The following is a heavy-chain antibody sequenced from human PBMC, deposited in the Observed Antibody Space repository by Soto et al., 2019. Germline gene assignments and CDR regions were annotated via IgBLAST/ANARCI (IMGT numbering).Heavy chain of an antibody. CDR3: ARDQKPDILTGWRYYGMDV. Sequence: ASVKVSCKASGGTFTSYTISWVRQAPGQGLEWMGWINAGNGNTKYSQKFQGRVTITRDTSASTAYMELSSLRSEDTAAYYCARDQKPDILTGWRYYGMDVWGQGTTVTVSS. V-gene: IGHV1-3*01. CDR2: INAGNGNT. D-gene: IGHD3-9*01. CDR1: GGTFTSYT. J-gene: IGHJ6*02.